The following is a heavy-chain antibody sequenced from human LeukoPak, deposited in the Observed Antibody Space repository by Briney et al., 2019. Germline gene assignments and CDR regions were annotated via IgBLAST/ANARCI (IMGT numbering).Heavy chain of an antibody. CDR2: IYTSGST. CDR1: GYSISSGYY. D-gene: IGHD3-10*01. CDR3: ARDTLLWFGELNWFDP. V-gene: IGHV4-38-2*02. J-gene: IGHJ5*02. Sequence: SETLSLTCTVSGYSISSGYYWGWIRQPPGKGLEWIGRIYTSGSTNYNPSLKSRVTMSVDTSKNQFSLKLSSVTAADTAVYYCARDTLLWFGELNWFDPWGQGTLVTVSS.